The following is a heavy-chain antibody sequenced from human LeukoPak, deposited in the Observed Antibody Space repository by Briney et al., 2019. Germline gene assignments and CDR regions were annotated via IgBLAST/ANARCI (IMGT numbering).Heavy chain of an antibody. CDR1: GGSISSGGYY. D-gene: IGHD2-2*01. CDR2: IYYSGST. Sequence: PSETLSLTCTVSGGSISSGGYYWSWIRQHPGKGLEWIVYIYYSGSTYYNPSLKSRVTISVDTSKNQFSLKLSSVTAADTAVYYCARGKVVPAAMGRGAYFDLWGRGTLVTVSS. CDR3: ARGKVVPAAMGRGAYFDL. J-gene: IGHJ2*01. V-gene: IGHV4-31*03.